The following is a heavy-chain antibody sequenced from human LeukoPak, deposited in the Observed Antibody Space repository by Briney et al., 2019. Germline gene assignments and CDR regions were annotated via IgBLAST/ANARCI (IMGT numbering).Heavy chain of an antibody. D-gene: IGHD1-26*01. CDR1: GFTFSNYE. J-gene: IGHJ4*02. V-gene: IGHV3-48*03. Sequence: GGSLRLSCVASGFTFSNYEVNWVRQAPGKGLEWVSYISSSGNTIYYADSVKGRVTFSRDNAKNSVYLQMNSLRADDTALYYCAILGATRADYWGQGALVTVAP. CDR3: AILGATRADY. CDR2: ISSSGNTI.